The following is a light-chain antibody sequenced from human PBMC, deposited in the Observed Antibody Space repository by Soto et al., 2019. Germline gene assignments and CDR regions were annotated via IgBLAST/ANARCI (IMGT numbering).Light chain of an antibody. CDR3: QQYKTSPRG. V-gene: IGKV3-20*01. J-gene: IGKJ1*01. CDR1: QSVTSNY. CDR2: DVS. Sequence: IVLTQSPGTLSLSPGERATISCRASQSVTSNYVAWNQQRPSQVPRLLIFDVSRRADGFPDRFGGSGSGRDFPLTLCRVEPDDFPVYFCQQYKTSPRGFGKGTKVVIK.